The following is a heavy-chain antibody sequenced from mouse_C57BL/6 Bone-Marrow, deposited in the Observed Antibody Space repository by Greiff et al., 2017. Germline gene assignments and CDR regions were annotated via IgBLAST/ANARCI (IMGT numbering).Heavy chain of an antibody. CDR3: RSYDYDLAWLAY. Sequence: LVESGAELAKPGASVKLSCKASGYTFTSYWMHWVKQRPGQGLEWIGYINPSSGYTKYNQKFKGKATLTADKSSSTAYMQLSSLTYEDSAVXYCRSYDYDLAWLAYWGQGTLVTVSA. V-gene: IGHV1-7*01. D-gene: IGHD2-4*01. J-gene: IGHJ3*01. CDR1: GYTFTSYW. CDR2: INPSSGYT.